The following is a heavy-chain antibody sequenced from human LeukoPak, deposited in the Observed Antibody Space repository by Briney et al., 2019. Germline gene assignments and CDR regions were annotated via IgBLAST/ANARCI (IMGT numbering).Heavy chain of an antibody. Sequence: GGSLRLSCAASGFTVSSNYMSWVRQAPGKGLEWVSVIYSGGSTYYADSVKGRFTISRDNSKNTLYLQMNSLRAEDTAVYYWARQDYYDSSGYYRWFDPWGQGTLVTVSS. CDR1: GFTVSSNY. CDR2: IYSGGST. V-gene: IGHV3-53*01. CDR3: ARQDYYDSSGYYRWFDP. J-gene: IGHJ5*02. D-gene: IGHD3-22*01.